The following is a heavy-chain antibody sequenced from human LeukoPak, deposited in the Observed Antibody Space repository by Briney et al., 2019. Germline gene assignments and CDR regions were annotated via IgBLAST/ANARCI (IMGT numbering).Heavy chain of an antibody. V-gene: IGHV4-34*01. Sequence: PETLSLTCAVYGGSFSGYYWSWIRQPPGKGLEWIGEINHSGSTNYNPSLKSRVTISVDTSKNQFSLKLSSVTAADTAVYYCARRGYYSSGSYSHGYWGQGTLVTVSS. D-gene: IGHD3-10*01. CDR1: GGSFSGYY. CDR2: INHSGST. J-gene: IGHJ4*02. CDR3: ARRGYYSSGSYSHGY.